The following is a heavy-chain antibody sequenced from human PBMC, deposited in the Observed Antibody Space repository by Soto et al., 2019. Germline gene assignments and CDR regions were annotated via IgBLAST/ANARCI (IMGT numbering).Heavy chain of an antibody. CDR2: FSGSGAST. CDR1: GFTFSNYA. D-gene: IGHD2-21*01. CDR3: ARGLLRGRFPNFDS. Sequence: EVQLLDSGGGLVQPGGSLRLSCVASGFTFSNYAMTWVRQAPGKGLEWVSAFSGSGASTYYADSLRGRFTISRDNSKNPLYLQMNSLGAEDTAVYYCARGLLRGRFPNFDSLGQGTLVT. V-gene: IGHV3-23*01. J-gene: IGHJ4*02.